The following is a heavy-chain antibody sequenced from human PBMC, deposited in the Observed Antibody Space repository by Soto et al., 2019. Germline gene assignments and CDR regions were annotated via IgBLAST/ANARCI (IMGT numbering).Heavy chain of an antibody. D-gene: IGHD1-1*01. CDR3: ATSPTTGSPAGAFDI. CDR2: IYDSGST. CDR1: GVSISRRSYY. J-gene: IGHJ3*02. Sequence: QLQLQESGPGLVKPSETLSLTCSVSGVSISRRSYYWGWIRQPPGKGLEWIGSIYDSGSTYYNPSLMSRVTMSVDTSENQISVKLSSMTAADTAVYYCATSPTTGSPAGAFDIWGQGTMVTVSS. V-gene: IGHV4-39*01.